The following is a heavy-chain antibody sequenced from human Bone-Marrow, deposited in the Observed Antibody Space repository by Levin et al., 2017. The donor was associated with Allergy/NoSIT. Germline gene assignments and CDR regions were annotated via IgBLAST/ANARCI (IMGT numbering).Heavy chain of an antibody. CDR2: ISQSGDT. CDR1: GGSISSGGYS. CDR3: ARLADYFGSGTFYLDS. Sequence: SQTLSLTCAVSGGSISSGGYSWSWVRQPPGKGLEWVGCISQSGDTYYNPSLESRVTLSVDRSKNQFSLNLSSVTAADTAVFFCARLADYFGSGTFYLDSWGQGILVTVSS. D-gene: IGHD3-10*01. V-gene: IGHV4-30-2*01. J-gene: IGHJ4*02.